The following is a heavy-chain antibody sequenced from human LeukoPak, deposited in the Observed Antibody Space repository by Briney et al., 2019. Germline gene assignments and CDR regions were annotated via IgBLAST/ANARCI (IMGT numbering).Heavy chain of an antibody. CDR1: VASIRNYY. Sequence: PSETLSLTCTVSVASIRNYYWSWIRQSPGKGLEWIGYIYYSGSTNYNPSLESRDAMSVDTSKNQFSLRLSSVTAPDTAIYYCARRYSSSWYVGFFDPWGQGTLVTVS. V-gene: IGHV4-59*08. J-gene: IGHJ5*02. D-gene: IGHD6-13*01. CDR3: ARRYSSSWYVGFFDP. CDR2: IYYSGST.